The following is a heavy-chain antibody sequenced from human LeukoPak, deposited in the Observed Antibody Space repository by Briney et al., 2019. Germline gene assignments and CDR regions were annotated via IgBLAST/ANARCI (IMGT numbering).Heavy chain of an antibody. V-gene: IGHV1-2*02. Sequence: ASVKVSCKASGYTFTHNYMHWVRQAPGQGLEWMGWIKPNSGGTKYAQKFQGRVTMTRDTSINTAYMELSSLRSDDTAVYYCAVATVTTYGPYHDYWGQGALVTVSS. CDR1: GYTFTHNY. J-gene: IGHJ4*02. CDR3: AVATVTTYGPYHDY. CDR2: IKPNSGGT. D-gene: IGHD4-17*01.